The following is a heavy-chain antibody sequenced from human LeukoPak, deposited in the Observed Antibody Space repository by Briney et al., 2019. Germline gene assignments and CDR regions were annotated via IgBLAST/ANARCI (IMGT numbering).Heavy chain of an antibody. D-gene: IGHD1-26*01. V-gene: IGHV3-7*01. CDR2: IRQDGSAE. J-gene: IGHJ6*03. CDR1: GFTFSSYW. Sequence: GGSLRLSCAASGFTFSSYWMSWVRQAPGKGLEWVANIRQDGSAEYYVDSVKGRFTISRDNAKNSLYLQMNSLRAEDTAVYYCARDFRVGTGDYYYMDVWGKGTTVTVSS. CDR3: ARDFRVGTGDYYYMDV.